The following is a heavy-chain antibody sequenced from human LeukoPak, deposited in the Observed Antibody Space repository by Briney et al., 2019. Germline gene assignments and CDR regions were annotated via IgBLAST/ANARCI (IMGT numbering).Heavy chain of an antibody. J-gene: IGHJ6*02. Sequence: SETLSLTFPVSGDSIGSYYWSWIRPPPGKGLEWIGHIDYSGSANYKPALKSRVTIAVDTPNNQFSLRLSSVTAADTAVYYCARHEVGWKVGGAKYYFAMYVWGQGTTVTVS. CDR3: ARHEVGWKVGGAKYYFAMYV. D-gene: IGHD1-26*01. V-gene: IGHV4-59*08. CDR2: IDYSGSA. CDR1: GDSIGSYY.